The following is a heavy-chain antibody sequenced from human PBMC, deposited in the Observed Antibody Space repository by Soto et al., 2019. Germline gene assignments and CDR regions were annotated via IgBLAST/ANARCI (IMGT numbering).Heavy chain of an antibody. D-gene: IGHD2-21*02. CDR2: IYYSGST. V-gene: IGHV4-31*03. J-gene: IGHJ2*01. CDR1: GGSISSGGYY. Sequence: QVQLQESGPGLVKPSQTLSLTCTVSGGSISSGGYYWSWIRQHPGKGLEWIGYIYYSGSTYYNPALKVRVTISVDPSKNQFSLKLSSVTAADTAVYYCARAYCGGDCYLHYWYFDLWGRGTLVTVSS. CDR3: ARAYCGGDCYLHYWYFDL.